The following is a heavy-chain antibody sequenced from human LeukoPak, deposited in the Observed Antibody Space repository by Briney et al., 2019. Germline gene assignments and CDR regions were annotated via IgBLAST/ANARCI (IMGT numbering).Heavy chain of an antibody. Sequence: GGSLRLSCAASGFTFSSYAMHWVRQAPGQGLEWVAVISYDGSNKYYADSVKGRFTISRDNSKNTLYLQMNSLRAEDTAVYYCAREEVVPAANAGPYYYYYGMDVWGQGTTVTVSS. J-gene: IGHJ6*02. CDR2: ISYDGSNK. CDR3: AREEVVPAANAGPYYYYYGMDV. CDR1: GFTFSSYA. D-gene: IGHD2-2*01. V-gene: IGHV3-30-3*01.